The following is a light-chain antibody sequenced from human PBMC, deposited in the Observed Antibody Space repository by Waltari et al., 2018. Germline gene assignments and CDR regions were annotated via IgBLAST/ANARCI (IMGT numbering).Light chain of an antibody. CDR1: SSDTGSYNF. Sequence: QSALTQPASVSGSPVPSLPIPCTGTSSDTGSYNFVPWFQHHPGKAPKLILYEVTKRPSGVSDRFSGSKSGNTASLTISGLQAEDDADYYCYSSAMSAFVVFGGGTKLTVL. CDR3: YSSAMSAFVV. CDR2: EVT. J-gene: IGLJ3*02. V-gene: IGLV2-23*02.